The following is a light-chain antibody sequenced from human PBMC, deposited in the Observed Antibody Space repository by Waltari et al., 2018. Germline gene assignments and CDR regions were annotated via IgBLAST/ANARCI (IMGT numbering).Light chain of an antibody. CDR1: ESLLHNDGKTY. V-gene: IGKV2D-29*01. J-gene: IGKJ1*01. CDR3: MQSIRVPWT. Sequence: DIVVTQTPLSLSVTPGQPASISCKSSESLLHNDGKTYLDWYQKKPGQPPQLLIYEGSNRFSGVPDRFSGSGSVTDFTLKISRVEADDVGVYYCMQSIRVPWTFGQGTKVEIK. CDR2: EGS.